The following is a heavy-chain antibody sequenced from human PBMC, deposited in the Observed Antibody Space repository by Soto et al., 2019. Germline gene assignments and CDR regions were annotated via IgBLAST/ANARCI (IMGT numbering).Heavy chain of an antibody. CDR3: ARESFTVFGERYYYYYMDV. V-gene: IGHV3-48*01. J-gene: IGHJ6*03. CDR2: ISSSSSTI. Sequence: GGSLRLSCAASGFTFSSYSMNWVRQAPGKGLEWVSYISSSSSTIYYADSVKGRFTISRDNAKNSLYLQMNSLRAEDTVVYYCARESFTVFGERYYYYYMDVWGKGTTVTVSS. CDR1: GFTFSSYS. D-gene: IGHD3-3*01.